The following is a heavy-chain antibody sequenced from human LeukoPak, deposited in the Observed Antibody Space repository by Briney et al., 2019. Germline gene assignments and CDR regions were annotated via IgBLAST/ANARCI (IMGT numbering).Heavy chain of an antibody. V-gene: IGHV4-59*01. CDR1: GFTFSSYA. CDR2: VYYSGST. D-gene: IGHD6-19*01. Sequence: GSLRLSCAASGFTFSSYAMSWIRQPPGKGLEWIGYVYYSGSTYYNPSLKSRVTISVDTSKNQFSLKLSSVTAADTAVYYCARDTSSGWYDYWGQGTLVTVSS. CDR3: ARDTSSGWYDY. J-gene: IGHJ4*02.